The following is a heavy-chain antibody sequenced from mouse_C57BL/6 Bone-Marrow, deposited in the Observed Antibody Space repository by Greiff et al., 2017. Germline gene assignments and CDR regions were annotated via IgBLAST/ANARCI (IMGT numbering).Heavy chain of an antibody. CDR2: ISSGSSTI. Sequence: EVHLVESGGGLVKPGGSLKLSCAASGFTFSDYGMHWVRQAPEKGLEWVAYISSGSSTIYYADTVKGRFTISRDNAKNTLFLQMTSLRSEDTAMXYCARPGTTVVADFDYWGQGTTLTVSS. D-gene: IGHD1-1*01. J-gene: IGHJ2*01. V-gene: IGHV5-17*01. CDR1: GFTFSDYG. CDR3: ARPGTTVVADFDY.